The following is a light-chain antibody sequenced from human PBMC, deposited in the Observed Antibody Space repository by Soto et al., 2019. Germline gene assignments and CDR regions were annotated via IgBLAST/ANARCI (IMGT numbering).Light chain of an antibody. CDR1: QSVSNNY. J-gene: IGKJ4*01. CDR3: QQYGDSPLT. Sequence: EIVLTQSPGTLSLSPGERATLSCRASQSVSNNYLAWYQQKPGQAPRNLIYGASNRATGIPDRFSGSGSGTDFTLTISRLEPEDFALYYCQQYGDSPLTFGGGTKVEIK. CDR2: GAS. V-gene: IGKV3-20*01.